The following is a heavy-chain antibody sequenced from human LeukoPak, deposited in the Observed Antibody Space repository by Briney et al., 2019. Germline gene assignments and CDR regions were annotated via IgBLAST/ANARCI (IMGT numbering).Heavy chain of an antibody. D-gene: IGHD3-3*01. Sequence: PSETLSLTCTVSGGSISSGSYYWSWIRQPAGKGLEWIGRIYTSGSTNYNPSLKSRVTILVDTSKNQFSLKLSSVTAADTAVYYCASHTYYDFWSGPSYYMDVWGKGTTVTVSS. CDR2: IYTSGST. J-gene: IGHJ6*03. CDR1: GGSISSGSYY. CDR3: ASHTYYDFWSGPSYYMDV. V-gene: IGHV4-61*02.